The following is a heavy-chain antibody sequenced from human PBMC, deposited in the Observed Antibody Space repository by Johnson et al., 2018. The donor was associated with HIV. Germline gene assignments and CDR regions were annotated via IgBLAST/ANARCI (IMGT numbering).Heavy chain of an antibody. Sequence: VQLVESGGGLVQPGGSLRLSCAASGFTFSSYAMHWVRQAPGKGLEWVSGIRWNSGSIGSADPVKGRFTISRDNAKNSLYLQMNSLRAEDTAVYYCARDEDYSKVRAFDIWGQGTMVTVSS. D-gene: IGHD4-11*01. CDR3: ARDEDYSKVRAFDI. CDR1: GFTFSSYA. J-gene: IGHJ3*02. CDR2: IRWNSGSI. V-gene: IGHV3-9*01.